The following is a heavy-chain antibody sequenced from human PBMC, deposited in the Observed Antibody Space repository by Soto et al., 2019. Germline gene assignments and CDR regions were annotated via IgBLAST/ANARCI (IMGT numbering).Heavy chain of an antibody. J-gene: IGHJ4*02. CDR2: ISSSGTYT. Sequence: GGSLRLSCAVSGFTFSDYYMSWIRQAPGKGLEWVSYISSSGTYTNYAVSVKGRFTISRDNAKNSLYLQMKSLRAEDTAVYYCARDRKDFEEGFDYWGQGTLVTVSS. V-gene: IGHV3-11*06. D-gene: IGHD2-15*01. CDR1: GFTFSDYY. CDR3: ARDRKDFEEGFDY.